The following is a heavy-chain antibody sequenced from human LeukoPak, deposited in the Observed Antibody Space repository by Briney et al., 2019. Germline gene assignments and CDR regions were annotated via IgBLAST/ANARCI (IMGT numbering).Heavy chain of an antibody. CDR3: ARDWDY. Sequence: PSETLSLTCTVSGDSISIGSYYWSWIRQPAGKGLEWIGHMNTTGSTKYNPSLKSRVTISVDRTNNQFSLKLNSVTAADTAVYYCARDWDYWGQGTLVAVSS. CDR2: MNTTGST. CDR1: GDSISIGSYY. J-gene: IGHJ4*02. V-gene: IGHV4-61*09.